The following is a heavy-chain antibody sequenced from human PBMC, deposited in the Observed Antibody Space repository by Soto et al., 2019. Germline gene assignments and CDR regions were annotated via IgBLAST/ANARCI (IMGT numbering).Heavy chain of an antibody. CDR2: IYYSGST. D-gene: IGHD3-22*01. J-gene: IGHJ4*02. Sequence: SETLSLTCTVSGGSISSYYWSWIRQPPGKGLEWIGYIYYSGSTNYNPSLKSRVTISVDTSKSQFSLKLSSVTAADTAVYYCARGKNYYDSSGYWYWGQGTLVTVSS. CDR1: GGSISSYY. CDR3: ARGKNYYDSSGYWY. V-gene: IGHV4-59*01.